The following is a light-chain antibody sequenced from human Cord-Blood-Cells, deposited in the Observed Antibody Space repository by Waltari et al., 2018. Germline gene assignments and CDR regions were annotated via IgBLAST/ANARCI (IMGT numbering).Light chain of an antibody. Sequence: QSALTQPASVSGSPGQSITISCTGTSSDVGGYNYVSWYQQHPGKAPKLMIYDVSNRPSGVSKRFSGSKSGNTASLTISGLQAEDEADYYGSSYTSSSTLVFGTGTKVTVL. V-gene: IGLV2-14*01. CDR3: SSYTSSSTLV. CDR2: DVS. J-gene: IGLJ1*01. CDR1: SSDVGGYNY.